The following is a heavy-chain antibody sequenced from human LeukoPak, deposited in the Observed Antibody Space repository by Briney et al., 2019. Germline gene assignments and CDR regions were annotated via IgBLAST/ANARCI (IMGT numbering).Heavy chain of an antibody. V-gene: IGHV4-39*07. CDR2: IYYSGST. Sequence: PSETLSLTCTVSGGSISSSSYYWGWIRQPPGKGLEWIGSIYYSGSTYYNPSLKSRVTISVDTSKNQFSLKLSSVTAADTAVYYCARSLYGEGGYYFDYWGQGTLVSVSS. CDR3: ARSLYGEGGYYFDY. CDR1: GGSISSSSYY. J-gene: IGHJ4*02. D-gene: IGHD4-17*01.